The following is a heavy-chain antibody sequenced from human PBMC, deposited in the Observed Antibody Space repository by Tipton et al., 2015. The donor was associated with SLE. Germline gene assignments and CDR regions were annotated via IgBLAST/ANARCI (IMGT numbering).Heavy chain of an antibody. CDR2: ISSSGSTI. J-gene: IGHJ4*02. D-gene: IGHD3-3*01. CDR3: ARQGRLECLDY. CDR1: GFTFSSYE. Sequence: QLVQSGGGLVQPGGSLRLSCAASGFTFSSYEMNWVRQAPGKGLEWVSYISSSGSTIYYADSVKGRFTISRDNAKNSLYLQMNSLRAEDTAVYYCARQGRLECLDYWGQGTLVTVSS. V-gene: IGHV3-48*03.